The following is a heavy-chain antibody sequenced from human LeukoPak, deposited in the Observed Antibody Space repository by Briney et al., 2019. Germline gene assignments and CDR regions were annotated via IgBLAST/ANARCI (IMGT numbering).Heavy chain of an antibody. Sequence: SETLSLTCAVYGGSFSGYYWSWIRQPPGKGLEWIGEINHNGSTNYNPSLKSRVTISVDTSKNQFSLKLSSVTAADTAVYYCASARGYSYGLEDYWGQGTLVTVSS. V-gene: IGHV4-34*01. D-gene: IGHD5-18*01. J-gene: IGHJ4*02. CDR1: GGSFSGYY. CDR2: INHNGST. CDR3: ASARGYSYGLEDY.